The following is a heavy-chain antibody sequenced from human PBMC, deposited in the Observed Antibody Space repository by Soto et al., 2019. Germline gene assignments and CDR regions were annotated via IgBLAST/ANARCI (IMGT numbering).Heavy chain of an antibody. CDR3: AMDLYGGSSRFAY. CDR2: ISADGSKK. D-gene: IGHD2-15*01. V-gene: IGHV3-30*03. CDR1: GFTFSNNG. Sequence: QVQLVESGGGVVQPGRSLRLSWVASGFTFSNNGIHWVRQAPGKVLEWVAVISADGSKKYYADSVKGRFTISRDNSKHTLYWQMPSLTAEYTAVYYFAMDLYGGSSRFAYGGQATLSTVSS. J-gene: IGHJ4*02.